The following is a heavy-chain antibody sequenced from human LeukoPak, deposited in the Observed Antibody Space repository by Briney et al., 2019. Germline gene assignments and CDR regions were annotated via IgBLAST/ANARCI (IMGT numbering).Heavy chain of an antibody. CDR3: AKVRDIVVVVAATFDY. D-gene: IGHD2-15*01. CDR2: ISVRGDST. CDR1: GFTFSSYS. J-gene: IGHJ4*02. Sequence: PGGALRLSCAPSGFTFSSYSMSWVRQAPGKGLEGVSAISVRGDSTYYADSQKGRFTISRHNPKNMLYLQMHSLRAEHTAVVYCAKVRDIVVVVAATFDYWGQGTLVTVSS. V-gene: IGHV3-23*01.